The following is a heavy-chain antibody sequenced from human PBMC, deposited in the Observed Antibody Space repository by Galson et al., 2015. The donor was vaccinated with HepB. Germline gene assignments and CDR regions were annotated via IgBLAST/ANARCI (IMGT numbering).Heavy chain of an antibody. CDR3: ARSRITMVRGVTYYFDY. D-gene: IGHD3-10*01. CDR2: IIPIFGTA. Sequence: SVKVSCKASGGTFSSYAISWVRQAPGQGLEWMGGIIPIFGTANYAQKFQGRVTITADESTSTAYMELSSLRSEDTAVYYCARSRITMVRGVTYYFDYWGQGTLGTVSS. V-gene: IGHV1-69*13. CDR1: GGTFSSYA. J-gene: IGHJ4*02.